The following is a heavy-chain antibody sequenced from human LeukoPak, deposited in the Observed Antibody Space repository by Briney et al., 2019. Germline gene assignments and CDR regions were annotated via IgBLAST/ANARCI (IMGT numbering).Heavy chain of an antibody. CDR2: IYPGDSDT. CDR1: GYSFTSYW. V-gene: IGHV5-51*01. CDR3: ARHPPGRPYYYYGMDV. Sequence: GESLKISCKGSGYSFTSYWIGWVRQMPGKGLEWMGIIYPGDSDTRYSPSFQGQVTISADKSISTAYLQWSSLKASDTAIYYCARHPPGRPYYYYGMDVWGQGTTVTVSS. J-gene: IGHJ6*02.